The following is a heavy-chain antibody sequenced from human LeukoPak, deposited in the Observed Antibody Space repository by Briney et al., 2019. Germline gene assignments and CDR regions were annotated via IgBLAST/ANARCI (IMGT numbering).Heavy chain of an antibody. CDR1: GYTFSSYA. CDR3: ARDLADYYDSSGYYYPPGYFDY. CDR2: ISAYNGNT. D-gene: IGHD3-22*01. Sequence: GASVKVSCKASGYTFSSYAISWVRQAPGQGLEWMGWISAYNGNTNYAQKLQGRVTMTADTSTSTAYMELRSLRSDDTAVYYCARDLADYYDSSGYYYPPGYFDYWGQGTLVTVSS. J-gene: IGHJ4*02. V-gene: IGHV1-18*01.